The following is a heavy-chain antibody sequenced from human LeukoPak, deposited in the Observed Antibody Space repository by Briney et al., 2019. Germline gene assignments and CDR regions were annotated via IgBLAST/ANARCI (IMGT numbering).Heavy chain of an antibody. CDR1: GFTFSSSA. CDR2: ISGSGSGGST. Sequence: GGSLRLSCAASGFTFSSSAMSWVRQAPGKGLEWVSSISGSGSGGSTYYADSVRGRFTISRDNSKNTVSLQMESLRAEDTALYYCAKDYAVGSIDYWGQGTLVTVSS. V-gene: IGHV3-23*01. D-gene: IGHD3-16*01. CDR3: AKDYAVGSIDY. J-gene: IGHJ4*02.